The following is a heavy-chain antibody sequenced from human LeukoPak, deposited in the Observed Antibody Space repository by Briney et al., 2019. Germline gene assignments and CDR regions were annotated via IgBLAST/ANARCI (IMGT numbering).Heavy chain of an antibody. CDR3: ARGRANIVVVVAATPFDY. CDR2: INHSGST. J-gene: IGHJ4*02. V-gene: IGHV4-34*01. CDR1: GGSFSGYY. Sequence: PSETLSLTCAVYGGSFSGYYWSWIRQPPGKGLEWIGEINHSGSTNYNPSLKSRVTISVDTSKNQFSLKLSSVTAADTAVYYCARGRANIVVVVAATPFDYWGQGTLVTASS. D-gene: IGHD2-15*01.